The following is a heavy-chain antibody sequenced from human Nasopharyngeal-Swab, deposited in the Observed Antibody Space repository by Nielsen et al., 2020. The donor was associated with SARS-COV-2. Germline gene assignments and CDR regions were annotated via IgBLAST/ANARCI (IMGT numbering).Heavy chain of an antibody. CDR1: GGSISSGGYY. CDR3: ARSSITGRSRFDS. D-gene: IGHD1-14*01. Sequence: SETLSLTCTVSGGSISSGGYYWSWIRQHPGKGLEWIGYIYYSGSTYYHPSLKSRVTISVDTSKNQFSLRLSSVTAADTALYYCARSSITGRSRFDSWGQGTLVTVSS. CDR2: IYYSGST. J-gene: IGHJ4*02. V-gene: IGHV4-31*03.